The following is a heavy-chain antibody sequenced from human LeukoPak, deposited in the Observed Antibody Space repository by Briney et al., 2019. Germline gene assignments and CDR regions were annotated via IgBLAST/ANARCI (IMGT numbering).Heavy chain of an antibody. CDR3: ARHADAVTTPFDY. CDR2: IYTSGST. Sequence: SETLSLTCTVSGGSISSYYWSWIRQPPGKGLEWIGYIYTSGSTNYNPSLKSRATISVDTSKNQFSLKLSSVTAADTAVYYCARHADAVTTPFDYWGQGTLVTVSS. D-gene: IGHD4-17*01. J-gene: IGHJ4*02. CDR1: GGSISSYY. V-gene: IGHV4-4*09.